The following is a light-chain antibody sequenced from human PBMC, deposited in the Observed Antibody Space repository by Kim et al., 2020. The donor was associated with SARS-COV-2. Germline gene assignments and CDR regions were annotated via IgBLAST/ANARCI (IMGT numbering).Light chain of an antibody. V-gene: IGLV3-27*01. J-gene: IGLJ1*01. CDR3: YSTADNNRGV. Sequence: VSPGQTARITCSGDVLARKYARWFQQKPGQAPVLVIYRDSEPPSGIPERFSGSSSGTTVTLTISGAQVEDEADYYCYSTADNNRGVFGTGTKVTVL. CDR1: VLARKY. CDR2: RDS.